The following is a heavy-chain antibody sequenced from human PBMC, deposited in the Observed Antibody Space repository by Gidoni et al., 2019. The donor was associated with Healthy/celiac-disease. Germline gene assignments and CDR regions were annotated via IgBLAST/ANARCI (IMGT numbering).Heavy chain of an antibody. V-gene: IGHV3-30*07. D-gene: IGHD6-13*01. Sequence: ISRDNSKNTLYLQMNSLRAEDTAVYYCARGAVGVLHVYYYGMDVWGQGTTVTVSS. J-gene: IGHJ6*02. CDR3: ARGAVGVLHVYYYGMDV.